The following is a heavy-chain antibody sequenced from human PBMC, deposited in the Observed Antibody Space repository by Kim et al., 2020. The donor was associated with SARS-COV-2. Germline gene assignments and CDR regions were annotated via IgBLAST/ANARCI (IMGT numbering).Heavy chain of an antibody. V-gene: IGHV4-61*01. Sequence: SETLSLTCTVSGGSVSSRSYYWSWIRQPPGKGLEWIGYIYYSGSTNYNPSLKSRVTISVDTSKNQFSLKLSSVTAADTAVYFCARDGGGATVDYWGQGTLVTVSS. CDR1: GGSVSSRSYY. CDR2: IYYSGST. J-gene: IGHJ4*02. D-gene: IGHD4-17*01. CDR3: ARDGGGATVDY.